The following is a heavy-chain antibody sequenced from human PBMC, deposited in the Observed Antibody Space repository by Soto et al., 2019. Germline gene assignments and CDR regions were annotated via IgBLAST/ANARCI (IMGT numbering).Heavy chain of an antibody. V-gene: IGHV4-30-2*01. CDR3: ARELITMVRGVRWFDP. CDR2: IYHSGST. CDR1: GGSISSGGYS. J-gene: IGHJ5*02. Sequence: QLQLQESGSGLVKPSQTLSLTCAVSGGSISSGGYSWSWIRQPPGKGLEWIGYIYHSGSTYYNPSLKSRATISVDRSKNQFSLKLSSVTAADTAVYYCARELITMVRGVRWFDPWGQGTLVTVSS. D-gene: IGHD3-10*01.